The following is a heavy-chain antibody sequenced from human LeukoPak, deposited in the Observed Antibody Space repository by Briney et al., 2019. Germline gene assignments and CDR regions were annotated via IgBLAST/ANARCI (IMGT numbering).Heavy chain of an antibody. V-gene: IGHV3-21*01. D-gene: IGHD2-15*01. CDR1: GFTFSSYS. CDR3: ARDRSGGSGSDS. Sequence: PGGSLRLSCAASGFTFSSYSMNWVRQAPGKGLEWVPFISTSSAYIFYADSVKGRFTISRDNAKNSLYLQMNGLRAEDTALYYCARDRSGGSGSDSWGQGTLVTVSS. CDR2: ISTSSAYI. J-gene: IGHJ4*02.